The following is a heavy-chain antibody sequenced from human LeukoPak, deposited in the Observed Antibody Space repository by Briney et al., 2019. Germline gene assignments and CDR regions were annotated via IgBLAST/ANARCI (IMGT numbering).Heavy chain of an antibody. CDR1: GFTFSSYS. D-gene: IGHD7-27*01. CDR2: IWYDGNNK. Sequence: PGGSLRLSCAASGFTFSSYSMNWVRQAPGKGLEWVAVIWYDGNNKYYADSVKGRFTISRDNSKNTLYLQMNSLRAEDTAVYYCARKTGGNFDYWGQGILVTVSS. J-gene: IGHJ4*02. CDR3: ARKTGGNFDY. V-gene: IGHV3-33*08.